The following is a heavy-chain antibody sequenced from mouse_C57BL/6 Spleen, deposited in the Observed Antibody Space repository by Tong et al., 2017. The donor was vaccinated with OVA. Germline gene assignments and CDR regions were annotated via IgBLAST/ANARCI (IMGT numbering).Heavy chain of an antibody. D-gene: IGHD1-3*01. Sequence: YMSWVRQPPGKALEWLGFIRNKANGYTTEYSASVKGRFTISRDNSKSILYLQMNALRAEDSATYYCFLMIRRPPRSTLTTWFYKAVVSTQSERGGAAAGVW. CDR2: IRNKANGYTT. V-gene: IGHV7-3*01. CDR1: Y. J-gene: IGHJ1*01. CDR3: FLMIRRPPRSTLTTWFYKAVVSTQSERGGAAAGV.